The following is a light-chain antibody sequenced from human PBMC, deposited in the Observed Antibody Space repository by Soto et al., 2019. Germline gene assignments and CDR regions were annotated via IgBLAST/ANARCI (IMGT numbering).Light chain of an antibody. CDR2: DTS. Sequence: EIVLTQSPGTLSLSPGEGATLSCRASQSVSRGYLAWYQQKPGQAPRLLIRDTSTRAAGIPARFSGSGSGTDFTLTISRVEPEDFAVYYCQQHGGPPLTFGQGTRLEI. J-gene: IGKJ5*01. CDR1: QSVSRGY. V-gene: IGKV3-20*01. CDR3: QQHGGPPLT.